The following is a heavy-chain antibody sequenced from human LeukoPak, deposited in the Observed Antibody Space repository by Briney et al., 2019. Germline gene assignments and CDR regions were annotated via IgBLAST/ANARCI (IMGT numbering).Heavy chain of an antibody. Sequence: GESLRLSCAASGFTFRNYGMHWVRLAPGKGLEWVAFIRYDGSIKYYVDSVKGRFTVSRDNSKNTLYLQMNSLRAEDTAVYYCAKDVNVGGDYFDYWGQGTLATVSS. CDR2: IRYDGSIK. D-gene: IGHD3-10*01. CDR1: GFTFRNYG. V-gene: IGHV3-30*02. J-gene: IGHJ4*02. CDR3: AKDVNVGGDYFDY.